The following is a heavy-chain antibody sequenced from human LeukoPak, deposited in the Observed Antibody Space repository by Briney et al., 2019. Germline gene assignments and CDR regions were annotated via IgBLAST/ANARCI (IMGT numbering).Heavy chain of an antibody. J-gene: IGHJ6*04. D-gene: IGHD2-2*01. CDR2: INHSGST. V-gene: IGHV4-34*01. Sequence: PSETLSLTCAVYGGSFSGYYWSWIRQPPGKGLEWIGEINHSGSTNYNPSLKSRVTISVDTSKNQFSLKLSSVTAADTAVYYCARLLVVVPAPMDVWGKGTTVTISS. CDR3: ARLLVVVPAPMDV. CDR1: GGSFSGYY.